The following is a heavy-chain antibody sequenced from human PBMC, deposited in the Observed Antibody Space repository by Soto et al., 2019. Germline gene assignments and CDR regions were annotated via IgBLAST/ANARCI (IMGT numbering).Heavy chain of an antibody. V-gene: IGHV4-39*01. Sequence: SETLSLTCTVSGRSISSSSYYWGWIRQPPGKGLEWIGSIYYSGSTYYNPSLKCRVTISVDTSKNQFSLKLSSVTAADTAVYYCARRSGWDETYYYYGMDVWGQGTTVTVSS. CDR3: ARRSGWDETYYYYGMDV. D-gene: IGHD6-19*01. CDR2: IYYSGST. J-gene: IGHJ6*02. CDR1: GRSISSSSYY.